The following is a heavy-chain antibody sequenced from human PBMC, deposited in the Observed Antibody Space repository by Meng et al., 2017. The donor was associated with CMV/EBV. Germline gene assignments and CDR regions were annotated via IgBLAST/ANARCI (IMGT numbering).Heavy chain of an antibody. J-gene: IGHJ4*02. CDR3: ARDRGELMYYFDY. D-gene: IGHD1-26*01. V-gene: IGHV3-74*01. CDR1: GFTFSSYW. Sequence: GESLKISCAASGFTFSSYWMHWVRQAPGKGLVWVSRINSDGSSTCYADSVKGRFTISRDNAKNTLYLQMNSLRAEDTAVYYCARDRGELMYYFDYWGQGTLVTVSS. CDR2: INSDGSST.